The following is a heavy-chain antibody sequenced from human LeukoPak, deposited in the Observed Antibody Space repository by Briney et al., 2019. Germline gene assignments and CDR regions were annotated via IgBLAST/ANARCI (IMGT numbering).Heavy chain of an antibody. CDR3: ASLKH. Sequence: GGSLRLSCAASGFTFTSYAMSWVRQAPGKGLEWVSSISSSSSYIYYADSVKGRFTISRDNSKNTLYLQMNSLRAEDTAVYYCASLKHWGQGTLVTVSS. CDR1: GFTFTSYA. V-gene: IGHV3-21*04. CDR2: ISSSSSYI. J-gene: IGHJ1*01.